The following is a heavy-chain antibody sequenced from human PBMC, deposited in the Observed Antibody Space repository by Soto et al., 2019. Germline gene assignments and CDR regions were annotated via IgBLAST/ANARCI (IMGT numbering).Heavy chain of an antibody. V-gene: IGHV1-3*01. Sequence: ASVKVSFKASGYTFTSYAMHWVRQAPGQRLEWMGWINAGNGNTKYSQKFQGRVSLTRDTSASTAYMELSSLRSEDTAVYYCARHNYGSGSTYFDYWGQGTLVTVSS. CDR3: ARHNYGSGSTYFDY. D-gene: IGHD3-10*01. CDR1: GYTFTSYA. CDR2: INAGNGNT. J-gene: IGHJ4*02.